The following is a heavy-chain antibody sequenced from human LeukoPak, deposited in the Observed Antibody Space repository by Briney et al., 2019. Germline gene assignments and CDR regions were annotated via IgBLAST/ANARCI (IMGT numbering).Heavy chain of an antibody. J-gene: IGHJ4*02. CDR2: VTGSSRST. V-gene: IGHV3-23*01. D-gene: IGHD6-19*01. CDR3: ARDTPLFAYGSGWSTNSFDF. Sequence: GGCLRLSCAASGFTFSSYAMSWVRQAPGKGLEWDSTVTGSSRSTYYADSVKGRFTISRDNSKNTLSLQMSSLRAEDTAIYYCARDTPLFAYGSGWSTNSFDFWGQGTLVTVSS. CDR1: GFTFSSYA.